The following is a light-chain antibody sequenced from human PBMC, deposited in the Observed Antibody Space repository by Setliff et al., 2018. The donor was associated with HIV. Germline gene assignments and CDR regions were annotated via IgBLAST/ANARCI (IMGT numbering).Light chain of an antibody. CDR3: SSYTNSNTYV. CDR1: SSDVGVYDY. CDR2: DVS. Sequence: QSVLTQPASVSGSPGQSLIISCTGTSSDVGVYDYVSRYQQHPDKAPKLMIFDVSNRPSGVSNRFSGSKSGNTASLTISGLQTEDEADYYCSSYTNSNTYVFGTGTKVTVL. J-gene: IGLJ1*01. V-gene: IGLV2-14*03.